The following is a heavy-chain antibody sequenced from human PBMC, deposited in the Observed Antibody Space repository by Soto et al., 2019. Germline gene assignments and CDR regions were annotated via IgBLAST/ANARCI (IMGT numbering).Heavy chain of an antibody. D-gene: IGHD1-26*01. CDR2: ISGSGRTT. CDR1: GFTFNNYA. V-gene: IGHV3-23*01. Sequence: PGGSLRLSCVASGFTFNNYAMSWVRQAPGKGLEWVSTISGSGRTTFGADSMEGRFTISRDNSRNILFLQMNSLRVDDTAVYYCAKEILLGGTFNAFDVWGQGTKVTVSS. CDR3: AKEILLGGTFNAFDV. J-gene: IGHJ3*01.